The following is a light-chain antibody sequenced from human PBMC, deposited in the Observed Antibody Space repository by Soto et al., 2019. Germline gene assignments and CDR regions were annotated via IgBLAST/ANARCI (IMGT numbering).Light chain of an antibody. CDR1: NRDVGGYNY. Sequence: QFMLTQPPSPSRPHGQPPTTSWPDTNRDVGGYNYVSWYQQHPGKAPKLMIYEVTKRPSGVPDRFSGSKSGNTASLTVSGLQVEDEADYYCSSYVGSNNYVFGTGTKVTVL. J-gene: IGLJ1*01. CDR2: EVT. CDR3: SSYVGSNNYV. V-gene: IGLV2-8*01.